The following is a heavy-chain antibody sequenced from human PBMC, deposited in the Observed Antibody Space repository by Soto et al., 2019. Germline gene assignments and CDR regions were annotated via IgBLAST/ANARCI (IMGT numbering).Heavy chain of an antibody. CDR2: ISAYNGNT. Sequence: QVQLVQSGAEVKKPGASVKVSCKASGYTFTSYGISWVRQAPGQVLEWMGWISAYNGNTNYAQQLQGRVTMTTDTATSTAYRELRSLRSDDTAVYYCARDRGDEWFDPWGQGTLVTVSS. J-gene: IGHJ5*02. V-gene: IGHV1-18*01. CDR3: ARDRGDEWFDP. D-gene: IGHD3-10*01. CDR1: GYTFTSYG.